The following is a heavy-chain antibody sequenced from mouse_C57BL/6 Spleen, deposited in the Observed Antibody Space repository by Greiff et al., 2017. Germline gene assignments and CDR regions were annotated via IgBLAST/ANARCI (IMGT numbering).Heavy chain of an antibody. Sequence: EVMLVESGGGLVKPGGSLKLSCAASGFTFSDYYMYWVRQTPEKRLEWVAYISNGGGSTYFPDTVKGRFTISRDNAKNTLYLQMSRLKSEDTAMYYCASRSRIAYWGQGTLVTVSS. CDR3: ASRSRIAY. CDR1: GFTFSDYY. CDR2: ISNGGGST. V-gene: IGHV5-12*01. J-gene: IGHJ3*01.